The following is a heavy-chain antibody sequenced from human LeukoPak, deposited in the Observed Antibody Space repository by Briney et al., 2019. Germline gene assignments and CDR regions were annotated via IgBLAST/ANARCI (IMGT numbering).Heavy chain of an antibody. V-gene: IGHV4-34*01. D-gene: IGHD1-26*01. CDR1: GGXFSGYY. J-gene: IGHJ3*02. Sequence: PSETLSLTCAVYGGXFSGYYWSWIRQPPGRGLEWIGEINHSGSTNYNPSLKSRVTISVDTSKNQFSLKLSSVTAADTAVYYCARSFSGRPWTRGAFDIWGQGTMVTVSS. CDR3: ARSFSGRPWTRGAFDI. CDR2: INHSGST.